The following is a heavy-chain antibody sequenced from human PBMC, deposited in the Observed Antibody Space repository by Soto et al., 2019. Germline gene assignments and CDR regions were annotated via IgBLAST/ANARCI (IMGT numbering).Heavy chain of an antibody. V-gene: IGHV4-59*12. Sequence: KSSETLSLTCTVSGGSISSYYWSFIRQPPGKGLEWIGYIYYNGNTNYNPSLESRVTISVDRSRNQFSLRLTSLTAADTAVYYCARVRTGYFDYWGRGALVTVSS. CDR3: ARVRTGYFDY. CDR2: IYYNGNT. D-gene: IGHD3-9*01. J-gene: IGHJ4*02. CDR1: GGSISSYY.